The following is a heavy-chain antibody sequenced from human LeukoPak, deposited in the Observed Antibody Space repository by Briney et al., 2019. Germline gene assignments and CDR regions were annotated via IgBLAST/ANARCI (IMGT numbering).Heavy chain of an antibody. CDR3: AKGGTREIYDYVWGSYPVDLSSQFDP. Sequence: PGGSLRLSCAASGFTFSSYGMSWVRQAPGKGLEWVSAISGSGGSTYYADSVKGRFTISRDNSKNTLYLQMNSLRAEDTAVYYCAKGGTREIYDYVWGSYPVDLSSQFDPWGQGTLVTVSS. V-gene: IGHV3-23*01. CDR2: ISGSGGST. D-gene: IGHD3-16*02. J-gene: IGHJ5*02. CDR1: GFTFSSYG.